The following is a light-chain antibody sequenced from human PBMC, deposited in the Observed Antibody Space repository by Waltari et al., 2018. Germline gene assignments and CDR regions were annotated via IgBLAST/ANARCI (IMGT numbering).Light chain of an antibody. V-gene: IGLV2-14*03. CDR1: SSDVGGYNY. CDR3: SSYISSSTLEL. J-gene: IGLJ2*01. CDR2: DVR. Sequence: QSALTQPASVSGSPGQSITISCTGTSSDVGGYNYVSWYQQHPGKAPKLMIYDVRNRPSGGSNRFSGSKSCNTASLTISGLQAEDEAYYYCSSYISSSTLELFGGGTSLTVL.